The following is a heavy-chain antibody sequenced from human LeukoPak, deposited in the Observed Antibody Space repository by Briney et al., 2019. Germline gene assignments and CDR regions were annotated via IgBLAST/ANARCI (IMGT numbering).Heavy chain of an antibody. D-gene: IGHD3-22*01. V-gene: IGHV4-34*01. CDR2: INHSGRT. Sequence: PSETLSLTCAVYGGSFSGYYWSWIRQPPGKGLEWIGEINHSGRTNYNPSLKSRVTISVDTSKNQFSLKLSSVTAADTAVYYCARVYDSSGYPGVDYWGQGTLVTVSS. J-gene: IGHJ4*02. CDR3: ARVYDSSGYPGVDY. CDR1: GGSFSGYY.